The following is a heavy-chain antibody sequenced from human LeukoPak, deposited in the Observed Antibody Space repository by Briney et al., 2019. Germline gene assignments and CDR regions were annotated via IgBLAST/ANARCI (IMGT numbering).Heavy chain of an antibody. Sequence: SETLSLTCTVPGGSISSSSYYWGWIRQPPGKGLEGIGSIYYSGSTYYNPSLKSRVTLSVDTSKNQFSLKLSSVTAADTAVYYCARDSSGWYWGNWFDPWGQGTLVTVSS. CDR2: IYYSGST. V-gene: IGHV4-39*07. D-gene: IGHD6-19*01. J-gene: IGHJ5*02. CDR3: ARDSSGWYWGNWFDP. CDR1: GGSISSSSYY.